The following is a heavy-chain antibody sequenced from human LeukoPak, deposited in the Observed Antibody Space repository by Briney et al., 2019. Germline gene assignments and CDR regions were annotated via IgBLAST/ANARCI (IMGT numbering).Heavy chain of an antibody. D-gene: IGHD3-10*01. CDR3: AIRYGSGEKYYYYYYMDV. J-gene: IGHJ6*03. Sequence: SVKVSCKASGGTFSSYAISWVRQAPGQGLEWMGRIIPILGIANYAQKFQGRVTITAEKSTSTAYMERSNLRSEDRAVYYCAIRYGSGEKYYYYYYMDVWGKGTTVTVSS. CDR1: GGTFSSYA. V-gene: IGHV1-69*04. CDR2: IIPILGIA.